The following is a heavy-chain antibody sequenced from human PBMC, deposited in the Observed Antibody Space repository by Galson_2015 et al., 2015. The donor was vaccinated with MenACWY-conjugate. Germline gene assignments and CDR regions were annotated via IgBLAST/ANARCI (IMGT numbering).Heavy chain of an antibody. Sequence: SLRLSCAASGFTFSSYAMHWVRQAPGKGLEWVAVISYDGSNKYYADSVKGRFTISRDNSKNTLYLQMNSLRAEDTAVYYCARDVDDNAGWGQGTLVSVSS. D-gene: IGHD3-22*01. CDR2: ISYDGSNK. CDR3: ARDVDDNAG. V-gene: IGHV3-30*04. J-gene: IGHJ4*02. CDR1: GFTFSSYA.